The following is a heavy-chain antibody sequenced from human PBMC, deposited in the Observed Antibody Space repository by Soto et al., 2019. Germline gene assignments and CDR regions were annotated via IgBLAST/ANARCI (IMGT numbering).Heavy chain of an antibody. CDR3: ARGDAYNSFDY. Sequence: PGGSLRLSCAASGFTFSSYAMSWVRQAPGKGLEWVSAISGSGGSTYYADSVKGRFTISRDNAKNSLYLQMSSLRAGDTAMFYCARGDAYNSFDYWGQGALVTVSS. V-gene: IGHV3-23*01. CDR1: GFTFSSYA. CDR2: ISGSGGST. J-gene: IGHJ4*02. D-gene: IGHD1-1*01.